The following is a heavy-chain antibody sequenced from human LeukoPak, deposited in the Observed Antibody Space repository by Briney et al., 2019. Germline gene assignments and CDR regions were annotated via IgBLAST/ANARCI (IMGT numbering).Heavy chain of an antibody. J-gene: IGHJ4*02. Sequence: GGSLRLSCAASGFTFSSYAMNWVRQAPGKGLEWVSAISGSGGSTYYADSVKGRFTISRDNSKNTLYLQMNSLRAEDTAVYYCAKANDFWSGPEFNYWGQGTLVTVSS. CDR1: GFTFSSYA. V-gene: IGHV3-23*01. CDR3: AKANDFWSGPEFNY. D-gene: IGHD3-3*01. CDR2: ISGSGGST.